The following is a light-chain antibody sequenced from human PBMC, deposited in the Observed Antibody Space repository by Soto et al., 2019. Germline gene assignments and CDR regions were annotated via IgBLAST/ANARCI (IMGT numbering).Light chain of an antibody. CDR2: DAS. J-gene: IGKJ4*02. CDR3: EHRTNWPPFT. CDR1: QSISSS. V-gene: IGKV3-11*01. Sequence: EIVLTQSPATLSLSPGDRATLSCRASQSISSSLAWYQRKPGQAPRLLIYDASNKAAGIPARLSGSGSGTVFTLTIISLVPEYCAVYYYEHRTNWPPFTF.